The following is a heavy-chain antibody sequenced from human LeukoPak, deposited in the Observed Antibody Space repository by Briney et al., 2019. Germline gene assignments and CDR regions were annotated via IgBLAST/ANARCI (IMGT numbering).Heavy chain of an antibody. Sequence: GGSLRLSCAASGFTFNSYSMHWVRQAPGKGLEWVANINLDGSEKYYVDSVKGRFTISRDNLKNSLYLQMHSLSVEDTAIYYCAEGLYWGQGTLVTVSS. CDR2: INLDGSEK. CDR1: GFTFNSYS. V-gene: IGHV3-7*01. CDR3: AEGLY. J-gene: IGHJ4*02.